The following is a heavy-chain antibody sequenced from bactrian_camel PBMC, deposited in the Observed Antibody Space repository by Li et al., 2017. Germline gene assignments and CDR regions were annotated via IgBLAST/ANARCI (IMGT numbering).Heavy chain of an antibody. Sequence: VQLVESGGGLVQPGGSLRLSCAASGFTFSNYAMAWVRQAPGKGLEWVSRIRYNGAYSWYSDSVKGRFTISKDNAKNTLYLQMDSLKPEDTASITVRQIPTPCVRWYPIPMSLTTGARGPRSPSP. J-gene: IGHJ4*01. V-gene: IGHV3S42*01. CDR1: GFTFSNYA. CDR2: IRYNGAYS. D-gene: IGHD6*01. CDR3: RQIPTPCVRWYPIPMSLTT.